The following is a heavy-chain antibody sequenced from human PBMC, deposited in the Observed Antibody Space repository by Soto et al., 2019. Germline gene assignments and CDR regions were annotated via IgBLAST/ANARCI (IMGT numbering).Heavy chain of an antibody. Sequence: EVQLVESGGGLVKPGGSLRLSCAASGFTFSNAWMSWVRQAPGKGLEWVGRIKSKTDGGTTDYAAPVKGRFTISRDDSKNTLYLEMNSLKLEDTAVYYCPSDLSSGWHYYYYCMDVCGRGSTITVSS. CDR3: PSDLSSGWHYYYYCMDV. CDR1: GFTFSNAW. V-gene: IGHV3-15*01. J-gene: IGHJ6*02. CDR2: IKSKTDGGTT. D-gene: IGHD6-19*01.